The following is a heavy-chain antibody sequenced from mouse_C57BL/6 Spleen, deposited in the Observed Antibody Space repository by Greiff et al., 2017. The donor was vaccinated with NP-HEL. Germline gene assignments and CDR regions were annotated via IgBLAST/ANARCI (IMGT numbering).Heavy chain of an antibody. J-gene: IGHJ4*01. CDR2: ISYDGSN. V-gene: IGHV3-6*01. CDR3: ASPSGDYDDAMDY. D-gene: IGHD2-4*01. CDR1: GYSITSGYY. Sequence: EVQLQQSGPGLVKPSQSLSLTCSVTGYSITSGYYWNWIRQFPGNKLEWMGYISYDGSNNYNPSLKNRISITRDTSKNQFFLKLNSVTTEDTATYYCASPSGDYDDAMDYWGQGTSVTVSS.